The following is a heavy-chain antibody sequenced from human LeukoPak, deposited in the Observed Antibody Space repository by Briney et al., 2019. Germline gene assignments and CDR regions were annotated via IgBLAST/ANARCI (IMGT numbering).Heavy chain of an antibody. V-gene: IGHV3-33*06. Sequence: GGSLRLSCAASGFTFSNFAMRWVRQAPGKGLEWVAVIWYDGSNKYYADSVKGRFTISRDNSKNTLYLQMNSLRAEDTAVYYCAKDLVAGNWFGYFQHWGQGTLVTVSS. CDR2: IWYDGSNK. D-gene: IGHD6-19*01. J-gene: IGHJ1*01. CDR3: AKDLVAGNWFGYFQH. CDR1: GFTFSNFA.